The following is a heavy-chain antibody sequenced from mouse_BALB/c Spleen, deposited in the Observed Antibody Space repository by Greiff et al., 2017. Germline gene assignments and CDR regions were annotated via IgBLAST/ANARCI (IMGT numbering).Heavy chain of an antibody. CDR3: ARREDSTTVVAPYYYAMDD. CDR1: GYTFSSYW. CDR2: ILPGSGST. J-gene: IGHJ4*01. Sequence: QVQLQQSGAELMKPGASVKISCKATGYTFSSYWIEWVKQRPGHGLEWIGEILPGSGSTNYNEKFKGKATFTADTSSNTAYVQLSSLTSEDSAVYYDARREDSTTVVAPYYYAMDDWGQGTSVTVSS. D-gene: IGHD1-1*01. V-gene: IGHV1-9*01.